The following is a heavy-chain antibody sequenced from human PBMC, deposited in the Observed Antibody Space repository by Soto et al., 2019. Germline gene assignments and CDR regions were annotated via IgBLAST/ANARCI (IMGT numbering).Heavy chain of an antibody. CDR1: GVTLTNVW. CDR2: IKSKVDGGTA. V-gene: IGHV3-15*07. D-gene: IGHD2-15*01. J-gene: IGHJ4*02. Sequence: GGPLRLSCAVAGVTLTNVWMNWVRQAPGKGPEWVCRIKSKVDGGTADYAAPVKGRFTISRDDSENTLYLQMNSLQTEDTAVYYCSHCCYHCFVHWGQGTLATVPS. CDR3: SHCCYHCFVH.